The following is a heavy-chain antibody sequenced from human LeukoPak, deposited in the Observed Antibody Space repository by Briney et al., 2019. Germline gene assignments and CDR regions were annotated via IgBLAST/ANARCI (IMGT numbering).Heavy chain of an antibody. J-gene: IGHJ4*02. CDR1: GGSISSYY. CDR2: IKQDGSEK. V-gene: IGHV3-7*01. Sequence: ETLSLTCTVSGGSISSYYWSWIRQPPGKGLEWVANIKQDGSEKYYVDSVKGRFTISRDNAKNSLYLQMNSLRAEDTAVYYCARDRGHYDFWSGSLYWGQGTLVTVSS. D-gene: IGHD3-3*01. CDR3: ARDRGHYDFWSGSLY.